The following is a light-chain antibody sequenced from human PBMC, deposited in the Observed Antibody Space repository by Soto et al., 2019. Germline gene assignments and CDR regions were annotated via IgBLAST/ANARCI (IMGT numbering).Light chain of an antibody. CDR2: EVT. V-gene: IGLV2-14*01. CDR1: DSDIGAYNY. Sequence: QSALTQPASVSGFPGQSITISCTGTDSDIGAYNYVSWYQHHPGKAPTLLIHEVTNRPSGVSRRFSGSKSGNTASLTISGLLAEDEADYYCNSFTTSSTLLFGGGTKVTVL. CDR3: NSFTTSSTLL. J-gene: IGLJ2*01.